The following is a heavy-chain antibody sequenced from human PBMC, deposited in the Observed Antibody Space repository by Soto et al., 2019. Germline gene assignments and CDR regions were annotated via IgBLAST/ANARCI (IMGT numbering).Heavy chain of an antibody. V-gene: IGHV3-48*02. CDR3: AKSGDSAGWGIDF. CDR2: INSGSDSI. CDR1: GFTFSSYA. J-gene: IGHJ4*02. D-gene: IGHD6-19*01. Sequence: EVQLLESGGGLVQPGGSLRLSCAASGFTFSSYAMSWVRQSPGNGLEWVSYINSGSDSIYYAESVKGRFTISRDNARNSLSLQMNSLSDEDTAVYYCAKSGDSAGWGIDFWGQGTLVTVSS.